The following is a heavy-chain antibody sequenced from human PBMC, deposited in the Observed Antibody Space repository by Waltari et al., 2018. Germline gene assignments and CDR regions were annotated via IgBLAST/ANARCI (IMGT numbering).Heavy chain of an antibody. D-gene: IGHD7-27*01. CDR2: FYRSDTT. V-gene: IGHV4-38-2*02. CDR1: GYSINSGYY. Sequence: QVQLQESGPGLVKPSETLSLTCTVSGYSINSGYYWSWIRQSPGKGLEWIGSFYRSDTTHSNPSLKSRVTISGDTSKNQVSLRLNSVTAADTAMYYCARALNWGSTGAINKWGRGTMVTVSS. CDR3: ARALNWGSTGAINK. J-gene: IGHJ3*02.